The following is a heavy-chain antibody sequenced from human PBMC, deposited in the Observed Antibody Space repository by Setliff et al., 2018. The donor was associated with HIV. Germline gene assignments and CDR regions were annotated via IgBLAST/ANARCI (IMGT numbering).Heavy chain of an antibody. J-gene: IGHJ3*02. CDR3: ARESPYDTSGYYFGAFDI. CDR1: GFTFSTYS. CDR2: IRSSSRTI. V-gene: IGHV3-48*04. D-gene: IGHD3-22*01. Sequence: RLSCVASGFTFSTYSMNWVRQAPGKGLEWVSYIRSSSRTIYYADSVKGRFTISRDNAKNSLYLQMNSLRAEDTAVYYCARESPYDTSGYYFGAFDIWGQGTMVTVSS.